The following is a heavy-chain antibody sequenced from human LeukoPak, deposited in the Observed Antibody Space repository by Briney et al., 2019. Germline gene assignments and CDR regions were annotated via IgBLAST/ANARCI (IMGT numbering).Heavy chain of an antibody. CDR3: TRDRGTYNWFDP. D-gene: IGHD1-14*01. CDR1: GFGFSGSA. V-gene: IGHV3-73*01. CDR2: IDKRDNFYAT. J-gene: IGHJ5*02. Sequence: GGSLRLSCAASGFGFSGSAVHWVRQSSGKGLEWVGHIDKRDNFYATSYAESVQGRFTISRDGSRDAAFLHMDSLKTEDTALYYCTRDRGTYNWFDPWGQGTLVTVSS.